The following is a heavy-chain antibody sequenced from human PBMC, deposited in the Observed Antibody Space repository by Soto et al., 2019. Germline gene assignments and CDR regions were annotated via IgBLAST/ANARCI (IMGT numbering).Heavy chain of an antibody. CDR2: IYYSGST. Sequence: QVQLQESGPGLVKPSQTLSLTCTVSGDSINSDDYYWSWIRQPPGKGLEWIGYIYYSGSTYYKLSLKSRVTISVDTSKNQFSLTLTSVTAADTAVYYCATETDAFDIWGQGTMVTVSS. J-gene: IGHJ3*02. CDR1: GDSINSDDYY. V-gene: IGHV4-30-4*01. CDR3: ATETDAFDI.